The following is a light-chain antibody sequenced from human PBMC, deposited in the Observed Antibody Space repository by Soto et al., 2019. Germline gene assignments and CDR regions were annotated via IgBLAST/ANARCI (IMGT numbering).Light chain of an antibody. J-gene: IGLJ1*01. CDR3: SSYAGGNYADV. CDR1: SSDVGGYNY. CDR2: EVT. V-gene: IGLV2-8*01. Sequence: QSALTQPPSASGSPGQSVTISCTGASSDVGGYNYVSWYQQHPGKAPKLMIYEVTKRPSGVPDRFSGSKSGNTASLTVSGLQPEDEADYYCSSYAGGNYADVFGTGTKLTVL.